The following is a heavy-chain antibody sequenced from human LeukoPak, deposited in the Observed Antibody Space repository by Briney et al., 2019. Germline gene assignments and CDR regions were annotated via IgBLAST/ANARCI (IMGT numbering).Heavy chain of an antibody. CDR1: GYTFTSYG. CDR3: ARDGIAVAGNSLYYFDY. Sequence: ASVNVSCKASGYTFTSYGISWVRQAPGQGLEWMGWISAYNGNTNYAQKLQGRVTMTTDTSTSTAYMELRSLRSDDTAVYYCARDGIAVAGNSLYYFDYWGQGTLVTVSS. J-gene: IGHJ4*02. D-gene: IGHD6-19*01. V-gene: IGHV1-18*01. CDR2: ISAYNGNT.